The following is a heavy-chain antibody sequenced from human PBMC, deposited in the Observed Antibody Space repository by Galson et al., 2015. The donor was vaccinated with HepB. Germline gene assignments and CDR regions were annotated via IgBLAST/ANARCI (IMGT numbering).Heavy chain of an antibody. Sequence: SLRLSCATSGFTFGDYAMSWFRQAPGKGLEWVGFIRSKAYGGTTEYAASVKGRFTISRNDSKSIDYLQMNSLKTVDTAVYYCTRASSSDFLHYYYYGMDVWGQGTTVTVSS. CDR3: TRASSSDFLHYYYYGMDV. D-gene: IGHD3-3*01. CDR1: GFTFGDYA. V-gene: IGHV3-49*03. CDR2: IRSKAYGGTT. J-gene: IGHJ6*02.